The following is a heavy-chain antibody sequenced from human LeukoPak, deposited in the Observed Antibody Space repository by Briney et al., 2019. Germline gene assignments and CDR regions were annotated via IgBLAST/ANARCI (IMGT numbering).Heavy chain of an antibody. D-gene: IGHD3-10*01. CDR1: GGSISSGDYY. Sequence: SETLSLTCTVSGGSISSGDYYWSWIRQPPGKGLEWIGEINHSGSTNYNPSLKSRVTISVDTSKNQFSLKLSSVTAADTAVYYCASGEAFDYWGQGTLVTVSS. CDR2: INHSGST. V-gene: IGHV4-39*07. J-gene: IGHJ4*02. CDR3: ASGEAFDY.